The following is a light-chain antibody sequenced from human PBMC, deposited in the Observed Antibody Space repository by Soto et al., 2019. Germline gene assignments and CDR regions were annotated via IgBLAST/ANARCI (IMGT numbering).Light chain of an antibody. CDR3: QVWASTVDFFV. Sequence: YELPPPPSVSVAPGQTARITCGADKIGSQLVHWYKQRPGQAPVAVVFDATDRPSGIPDRISASRSGDTATLTISRVDAGDEADYYCQVWASTVDFFVFGSGTKVTV. CDR2: DAT. V-gene: IGLV3-21*02. CDR1: KIGSQL. J-gene: IGLJ1*01.